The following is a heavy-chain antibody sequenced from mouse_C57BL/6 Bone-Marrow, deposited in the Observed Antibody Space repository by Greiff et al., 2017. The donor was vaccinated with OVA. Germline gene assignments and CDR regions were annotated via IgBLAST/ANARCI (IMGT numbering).Heavy chain of an antibody. CDR3: ARHYYGSFDY. CDR1: GFTFSDYG. CDR2: ISNLAYSI. V-gene: IGHV5-15*01. J-gene: IGHJ2*01. Sequence: EVHLVESGGGLVQPGGSLKLSCAASGFTFSDYGMAWVRQAPRKGPEWVAFISNLAYSIYYADTVTGRFTISRENAKNTLYLEMSSLRSEDTAMYYCARHYYGSFDYWGQGTTLTVSS. D-gene: IGHD1-1*01.